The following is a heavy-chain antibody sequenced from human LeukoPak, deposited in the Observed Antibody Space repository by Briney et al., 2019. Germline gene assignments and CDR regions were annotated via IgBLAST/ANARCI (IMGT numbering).Heavy chain of an antibody. J-gene: IGHJ4*02. D-gene: IGHD6-19*01. CDR3: ARDYSGRNNFDY. Sequence: PSETLSLTCAVSGGSISSSNWWSWVRQPPGKGLEWIGEIYLSGSTNYNPSLKSRVTISVDKSKNQFSLKLSSVTAADAAVYYCARDYSGRNNFDYWGQGTLVTVSS. CDR2: IYLSGST. CDR1: GGSISSSNW. V-gene: IGHV4-4*02.